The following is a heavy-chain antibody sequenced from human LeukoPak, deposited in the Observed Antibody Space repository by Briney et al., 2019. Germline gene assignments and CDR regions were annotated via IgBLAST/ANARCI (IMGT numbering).Heavy chain of an antibody. V-gene: IGHV3-23*01. J-gene: IGHJ2*01. CDR1: GFTFSSYA. CDR3: AKIGVIGLWYFDL. Sequence: GGSPRLSCAASGFTFSSYAMSWVRQAPGKGLEWVSSISSGGDYTYYADSVKDRFTISRDNSKNTLYLQMNSLRAEDTAVYYCAKIGVIGLWYFDLWGRGTLATVSS. CDR2: ISSGGDYT. D-gene: IGHD3-10*01.